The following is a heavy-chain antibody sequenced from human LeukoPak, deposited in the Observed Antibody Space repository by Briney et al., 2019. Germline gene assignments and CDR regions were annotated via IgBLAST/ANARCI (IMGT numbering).Heavy chain of an antibody. CDR3: ARVLHKRNYDSSTYYGY. Sequence: GGSLRLSCAASGFTFSNYAMSWVRQAPGKGLEWVSYISSSSSTIYYADSVKGRFTISRDNAKNSLYLQMNSLRAEDTAVYYCARVLHKRNYDSSTYYGYWGQGTLVTVSS. J-gene: IGHJ4*02. CDR2: ISSSSSTI. V-gene: IGHV3-48*01. D-gene: IGHD3-22*01. CDR1: GFTFSNYA.